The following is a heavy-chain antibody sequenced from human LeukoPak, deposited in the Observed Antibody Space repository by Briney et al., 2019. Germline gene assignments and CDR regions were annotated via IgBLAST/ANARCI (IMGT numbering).Heavy chain of an antibody. Sequence: ASVKVSCKASGYTLTGYYMHWVRQAPGQGLEWMGWINPNSGGTNYAQKFQGRVTMTRDTSISTAYMELSRLRSDDTAVYYCARDLLAGLGIDYWGQGTLVTVSS. CDR2: INPNSGGT. D-gene: IGHD3/OR15-3a*01. J-gene: IGHJ4*02. V-gene: IGHV1-2*02. CDR3: ARDLLAGLGIDY. CDR1: GYTLTGYY.